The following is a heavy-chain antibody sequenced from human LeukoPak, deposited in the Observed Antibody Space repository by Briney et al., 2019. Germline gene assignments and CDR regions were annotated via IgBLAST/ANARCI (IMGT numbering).Heavy chain of an antibody. Sequence: ASVKVSCKASGYTFTSYGISWVRQAPGQGLEWMGWISAYNGNTNYAQKLQGRVTMTTDTSTSTAYMELRSLRSDDTAVYYCARDESLDQLLRSNWFDPWGQGTLVTVSS. CDR3: ARDESLDQLLRSNWFDP. CDR1: GYTFTSYG. J-gene: IGHJ5*02. D-gene: IGHD2-2*01. CDR2: ISAYNGNT. V-gene: IGHV1-18*01.